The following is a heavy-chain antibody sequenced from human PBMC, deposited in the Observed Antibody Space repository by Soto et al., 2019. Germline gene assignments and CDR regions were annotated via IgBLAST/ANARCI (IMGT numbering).Heavy chain of an antibody. D-gene: IGHD5-12*01. CDR2: IYYSGST. CDR1: GGSISSYD. J-gene: IGHJ5*02. CDR3: ARPNSGYDLAFDP. V-gene: IGHV4-59*08. Sequence: SETLSLTCTVSGGSISSYDWSWIRQPPGKGLEWIGYIYYSGSTNYNPSLKSRVTISVDTSKNQFSLKLSSVTAADTAVYYCARPNSGYDLAFDPWGQGTLVTVSS.